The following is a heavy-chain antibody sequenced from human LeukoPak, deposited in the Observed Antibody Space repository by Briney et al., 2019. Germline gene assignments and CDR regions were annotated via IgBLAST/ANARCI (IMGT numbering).Heavy chain of an antibody. Sequence: PVGSLRLSCAASGFTFSSAWMSWVRQAPGKGLEWVGRIKSKTDGGTTDYAAPVKGRFTISRDDSKNTLYLQMNSLKTEDTAVYYCTTDDDGSGSYYIPPFFDYWGQGTLVTVSS. J-gene: IGHJ4*02. CDR2: IKSKTDGGTT. D-gene: IGHD3-10*01. CDR1: GFTFSSAW. CDR3: TTDDDGSGSYYIPPFFDY. V-gene: IGHV3-15*01.